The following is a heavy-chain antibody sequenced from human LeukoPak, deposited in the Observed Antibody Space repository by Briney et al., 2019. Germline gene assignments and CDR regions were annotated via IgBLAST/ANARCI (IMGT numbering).Heavy chain of an antibody. D-gene: IGHD3-22*01. Sequence: ASVKVSCKASGYTFTSYDINWVRQATGQGLEWMGWMNPNSSNTGYAQKFQGRVTMTRNTSISTAYMELSSLRSEDTAVYYCARVSYDNPTFDIWGQGTMVTVSS. J-gene: IGHJ3*02. CDR3: ARVSYDNPTFDI. V-gene: IGHV1-8*01. CDR1: GYTFTSYD. CDR2: MNPNSSNT.